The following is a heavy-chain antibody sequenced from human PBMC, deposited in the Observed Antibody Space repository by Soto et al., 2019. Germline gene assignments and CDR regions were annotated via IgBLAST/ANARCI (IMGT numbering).Heavy chain of an antibody. Sequence: SGTLSLTCTVSGGSIRSGGYYWSWIRQHPGKGLEWIGYIYYSGSTYYNPSLKSRVTISVDTSKNQFSLKLSSVTAADTAVYYCATRDGYNSGGEYWGQGTLVTVSS. CDR2: IYYSGST. J-gene: IGHJ4*02. CDR1: GGSIRSGGYY. D-gene: IGHD5-12*01. V-gene: IGHV4-31*03. CDR3: ATRDGYNSGGEY.